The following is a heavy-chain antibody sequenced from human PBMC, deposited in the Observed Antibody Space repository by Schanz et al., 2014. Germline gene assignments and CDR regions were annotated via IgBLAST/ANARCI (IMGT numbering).Heavy chain of an antibody. Sequence: QAQLVESGGGVVQPGGSLRLSCAASRFAFSNCGMHWVRQAPGKGLEWVAFIRYDASNEYYADSVKGRFTISRDNSKNTLHLQMNSLRPDDTAVYYCAKALKPYIASRNGLDVWGHGTTVTVSS. CDR3: AKALKPYIASRNGLDV. V-gene: IGHV3-30*02. J-gene: IGHJ6*02. CDR2: IRYDASNE. D-gene: IGHD3-16*01. CDR1: RFAFSNCG.